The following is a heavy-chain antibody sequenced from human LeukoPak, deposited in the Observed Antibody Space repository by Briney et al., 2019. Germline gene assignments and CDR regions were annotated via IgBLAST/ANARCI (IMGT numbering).Heavy chain of an antibody. J-gene: IGHJ4*02. CDR3: AREARGYSYGNY. Sequence: ASVKVSCKASGYTFTSYGISWVRQAPGQGLEWMGWISAYNGNTNYAQKFQGRVTMTRDTSISTAYMELSRLRSDDTAVYYCAREARGYSYGNYWGQGTLVTVSS. V-gene: IGHV1-18*01. CDR1: GYTFTSYG. D-gene: IGHD5-18*01. CDR2: ISAYNGNT.